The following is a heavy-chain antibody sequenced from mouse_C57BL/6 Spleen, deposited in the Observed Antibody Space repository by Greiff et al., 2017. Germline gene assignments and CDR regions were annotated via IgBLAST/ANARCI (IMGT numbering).Heavy chain of an antibody. Sequence: QVQLQQPGAELVKPGASVKLSCKASGYTFTTYWMHWVKQRPGQGLEWIGMFHPNSGSTNYNEKFKSKATLTVDKSSGTAYMRLSSLTSEDSAVFYCARRSCYDAMDYWGQGTSVTVSA. J-gene: IGHJ4*01. CDR2: FHPNSGST. CDR1: GYTFTTYW. CDR3: ARRSCYDAMDY. V-gene: IGHV1-64*01.